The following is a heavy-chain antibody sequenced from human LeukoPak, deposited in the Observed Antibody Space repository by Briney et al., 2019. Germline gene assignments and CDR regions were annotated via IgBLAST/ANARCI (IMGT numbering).Heavy chain of an antibody. D-gene: IGHD2-21*01. J-gene: IGHJ4*02. CDR2: ISSSSSTI. CDR1: GFTFSSYS. V-gene: IGHV3-48*01. Sequence: PGGSLRLSCAASGFTFSSYSMNWVRQAPGKGLEWVSYISSSSSTIYYADSVKGRFTISRDNAKNSLYLQMNSLGAEDTAVYYCARDREAVVVIAIDSSPLFDYWGQGTLVTVSS. CDR3: ARDREAVVVIAIDSSPLFDY.